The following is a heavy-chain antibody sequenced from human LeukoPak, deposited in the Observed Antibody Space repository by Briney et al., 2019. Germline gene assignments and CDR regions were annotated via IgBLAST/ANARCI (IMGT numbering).Heavy chain of an antibody. CDR3: ARVRASYCSGGSCYPTDYYYGMDV. CDR1: GFTFSSYS. D-gene: IGHD2-15*01. V-gene: IGHV3-74*01. J-gene: IGHJ6*02. Sequence: GGSLRLSCAASGFTFSSYSMNRVRQAPGKGLVWVSRINSDGSSTSYADSVKGRFTISRDNAKNTLYLQMNSLRAEDTAVYYCARVRASYCSGGSCYPTDYYYGMDVWGQGTTVTVSS. CDR2: INSDGSST.